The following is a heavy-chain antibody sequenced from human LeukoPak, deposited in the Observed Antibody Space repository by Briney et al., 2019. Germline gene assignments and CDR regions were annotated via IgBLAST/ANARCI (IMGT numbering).Heavy chain of an antibody. Sequence: GGSLRLSCAASGFTFSSYSMNWVRQAPGKGVEWVSSISSSSSYIYYADSVKGRFTISRDNAKNSLYLQMNSLRAEDTAVYYCARDLEADYDFWSGSNNWFDPWGQGTLVTVSS. CDR3: ARDLEADYDFWSGSNNWFDP. V-gene: IGHV3-21*01. CDR1: GFTFSSYS. J-gene: IGHJ5*02. CDR2: ISSSSSYI. D-gene: IGHD3-3*01.